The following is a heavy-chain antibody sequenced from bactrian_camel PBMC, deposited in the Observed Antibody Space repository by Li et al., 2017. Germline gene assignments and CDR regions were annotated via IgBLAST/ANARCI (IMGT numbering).Heavy chain of an antibody. CDR1: EFTSPGVSMISD. Sequence: AGGSLRLSCTSSEFTSPGVSMISDVYIAWFRQAPGNERGALATISSVVSPNYIHSVKDLFTISRDSAKDTVYLSMSSLKPEDTAVYYCADGCGSWYCRDASNINYWGQGTQVTVS. J-gene: IGHJ4*01. CDR3: ADGCGSWYCRDASNINY. V-gene: IGHV3S53*01. D-gene: IGHD6*01. CDR2: ISSVVSP.